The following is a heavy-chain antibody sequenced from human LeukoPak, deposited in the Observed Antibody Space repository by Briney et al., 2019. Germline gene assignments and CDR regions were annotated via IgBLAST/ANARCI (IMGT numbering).Heavy chain of an antibody. Sequence: ASVKVSCKTSGYTFTTYAIHWVRQAPGQRLEWMGWINADNGNTKYSQKFQGRVTITRDTSASTAYMELSSLRPEDTAVYYCARAIVVLPSANWFDPWGQGTPVTVSS. CDR3: ARAIVVLPSANWFDP. J-gene: IGHJ5*02. CDR2: INADNGNT. CDR1: GYTFTTYA. D-gene: IGHD2-2*01. V-gene: IGHV1-3*01.